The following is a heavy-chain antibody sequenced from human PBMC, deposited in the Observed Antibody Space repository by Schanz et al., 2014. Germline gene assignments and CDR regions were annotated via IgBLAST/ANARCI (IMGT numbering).Heavy chain of an antibody. Sequence: EVHLVESGGGLVQPGGSLRLSCAASGITFSSHSFNWVRQAPGKGLEWVSYIRSSSTPIYYADSVKGRFTISRDNAKNSLYLQMNSLKIEDTAVYYCATASSPVREAGAGSSFHLWGQGTLVTVSS. CDR2: IRSSSTPI. D-gene: IGHD6-13*01. CDR1: GITFSSHS. CDR3: ATASSPVREAGAGSSFHL. J-gene: IGHJ5*02. V-gene: IGHV3-48*01.